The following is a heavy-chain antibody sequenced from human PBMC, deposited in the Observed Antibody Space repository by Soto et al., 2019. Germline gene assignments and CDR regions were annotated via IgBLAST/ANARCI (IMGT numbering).Heavy chain of an antibody. V-gene: IGHV1-69*13. J-gene: IGHJ2*01. CDR3: ARGNHRWLQLWYFDL. Sequence: ASVKVSCKDSGGTFSNYPISWVRQAPEQGLEWMGGIIPIFGTVNYAQKFQGRVTITADESTSTAYMELSSLRSEDTAVYYCARGNHRWLQLWYFDLWGRGTLVTVSS. CDR2: IIPIFGTV. CDR1: GGTFSNYP. D-gene: IGHD5-12*01.